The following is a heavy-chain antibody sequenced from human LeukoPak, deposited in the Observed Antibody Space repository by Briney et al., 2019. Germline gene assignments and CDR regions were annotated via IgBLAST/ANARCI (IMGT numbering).Heavy chain of an antibody. CDR1: GYTFTSNY. V-gene: IGHV1-46*01. CDR2: INPSGGST. CDR3: ALSAGGSYPHNDAFDI. Sequence: VSVKVSCKASGYTFTSNYMHWVRQAPGQGLEWMGMINPSGGSTSYAQKFQGRVTMTRDMSTSTVYMDLSSLRSEDTAVYYCALSAGGSYPHNDAFDIWGQGTMVTVSS. J-gene: IGHJ3*02. D-gene: IGHD1-26*01.